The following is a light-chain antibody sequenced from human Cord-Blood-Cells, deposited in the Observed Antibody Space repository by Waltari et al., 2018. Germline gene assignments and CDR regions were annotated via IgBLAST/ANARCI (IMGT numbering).Light chain of an antibody. V-gene: IGLV2-11*02. CDR1: SSDVGGYNY. J-gene: IGLJ2*01. Sequence: QSALTQPRSVSGSPGQSVTISCTGTSSDVGGYNYVSWYQQHPGKAPQPMIYDFSKRPSGVPDRFSGSKSGNTASLTISGLQAEDEADYYCCSYAGSYTLVFGGGTKLTVL. CDR2: DFS. CDR3: CSYAGSYTLV.